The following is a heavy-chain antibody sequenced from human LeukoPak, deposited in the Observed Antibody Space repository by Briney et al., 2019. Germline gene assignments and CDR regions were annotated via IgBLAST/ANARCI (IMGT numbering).Heavy chain of an antibody. J-gene: IGHJ5*02. Sequence: SETLSLTCAVSGGSITSSKWWTWVRQPPGKGLEWIGESYHSGSTNYNPSLKSRVTISVDKSKNQFSLKLSSVTAADTAVYYCARGKGTAAAGRWFDPWGQGTLVTVSS. V-gene: IGHV4-4*02. CDR2: SYHSGST. CDR1: GGSITSSKW. D-gene: IGHD6-13*01. CDR3: ARGKGTAAAGRWFDP.